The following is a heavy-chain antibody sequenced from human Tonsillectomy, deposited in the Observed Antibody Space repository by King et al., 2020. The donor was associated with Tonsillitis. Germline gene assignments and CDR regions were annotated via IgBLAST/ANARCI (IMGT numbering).Heavy chain of an antibody. J-gene: IGHJ4*02. V-gene: IGHV3-33*08. CDR1: GFTFSSYG. CDR2: IWYDGSNK. Sequence: QLVQSGGGVVQPGMSLGLSCAASGFTFSSYGMHWVRQAPGKGLEWVAVIWYDGSNKYYADSVRGRFTISRDNSKNTLYLQMNSLRAEDTAVYYCARDLSGYYSTXYXXPGTLVTVSS. CDR3: ARDLSGYYSTXY. D-gene: IGHD3-22*01.